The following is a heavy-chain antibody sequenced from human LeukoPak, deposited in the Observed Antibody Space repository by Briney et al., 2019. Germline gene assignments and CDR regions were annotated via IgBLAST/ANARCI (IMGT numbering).Heavy chain of an antibody. CDR2: IYYSGST. V-gene: IGHV4-59*01. Sequence: SETLSLTCTVSGGSISSYYWSWIRQPPGKGLEWIGYIYYSGSTNYNPSLKSRVTISVDTSKNQFSLKLSSVTAADTAVYYCARSHSWGYYYYMDVWGKGTTVTVSS. CDR3: ARSHSWGYYYYMDV. J-gene: IGHJ6*03. D-gene: IGHD6-13*01. CDR1: GGSISSYY.